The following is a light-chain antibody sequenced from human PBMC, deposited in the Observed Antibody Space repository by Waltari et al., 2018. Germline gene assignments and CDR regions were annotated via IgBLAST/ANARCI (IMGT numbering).Light chain of an antibody. CDR3: AVWDDSLSGVV. J-gene: IGLJ2*01. CDR2: SNN. V-gene: IGLV1-44*01. CDR1: SSNIESNT. Sequence: QSVLTQTPSASGTPGRRVTISCSGSSSNIESNTVNWYQQLPGTAPKLLIYSNNQRPSGVPDRFSGSKSGTSASLASSGLQSEDEAEYSCAVWDDSLSGVVFGGGTKLTVL.